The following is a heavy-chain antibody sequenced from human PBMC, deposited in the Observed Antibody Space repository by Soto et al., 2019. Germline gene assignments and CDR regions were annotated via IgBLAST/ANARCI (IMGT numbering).Heavy chain of an antibody. D-gene: IGHD6-19*01. CDR1: GYSLSSGSY. CDR2: IYHGGTT. J-gene: IGHJ4*01. V-gene: IGHV4-38-2*01. Sequence: SETLSLTCAVSGYSLSSGSYWGWIRQPPGKGPEWIASIYHGGTTFYNPSLKSRVTLSVDTSENHYSLKLRSVTAADTAVYYCARVHVMVVAGSTFDYCGPGILVTVSP. CDR3: ARVHVMVVAGSTFDY.